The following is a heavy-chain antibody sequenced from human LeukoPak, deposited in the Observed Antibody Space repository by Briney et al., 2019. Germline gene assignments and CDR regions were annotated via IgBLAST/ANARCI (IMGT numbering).Heavy chain of an antibody. D-gene: IGHD6-19*01. CDR3: ARGVRSSGGNFDY. J-gene: IGHJ4*02. V-gene: IGHV3-21*01. Sequence: GGSLRLSCAASGFTFSSYSMNWVRQAPGKGLEWVSSISSSSSYIYYADSVEGRFTISRDNAKNSLYLQMNSLRAEDTAVYYCARGVRSSGGNFDYWGQGTLVTVSS. CDR2: ISSSSSYI. CDR1: GFTFSSYS.